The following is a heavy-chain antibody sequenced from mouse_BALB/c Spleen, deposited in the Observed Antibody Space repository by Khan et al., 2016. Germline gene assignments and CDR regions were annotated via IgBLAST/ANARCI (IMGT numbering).Heavy chain of an antibody. D-gene: IGHD1-1*01. V-gene: IGHV2-9-2*01. CDR3: VREGYGTTDGAIDY. CDR1: GFSLTSYD. J-gene: IGHJ4*01. CDR2: IWTGGGT. Sequence: QVQLKESGPGLVAPSQSLSITCTVSGFSLTSYDISWIRQPPGKGLEWLGGIWTGGGTNYNSAFMSRMIISKDNSKSQVFLKMNSLQTDDTAIYYGVREGYGTTDGAIDYWGQGTSVTVSS.